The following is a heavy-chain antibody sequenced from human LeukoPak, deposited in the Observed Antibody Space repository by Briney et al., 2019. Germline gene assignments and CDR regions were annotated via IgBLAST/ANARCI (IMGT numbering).Heavy chain of an antibody. J-gene: IGHJ4*02. V-gene: IGHV4-38-2*01. D-gene: IGHD1-26*01. CDR1: GYSISSGYY. CDR3: AKYSGSYYGLFDY. CDR2: IYYSGST. Sequence: KPSETLSLTCAVSGYSISSGYYWGWIRQPPGKGLEWIGYIYYSGSTNYNPSLKSRVTISVDTSKNQFSLKLSSVTAADTAVYYCAKYSGSYYGLFDYWGQGTLVTVSS.